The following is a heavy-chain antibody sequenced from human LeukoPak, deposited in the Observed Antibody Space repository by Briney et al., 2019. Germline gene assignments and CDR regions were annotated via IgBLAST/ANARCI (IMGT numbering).Heavy chain of an antibody. Sequence: GGSLRLSCAASRFTISSYAMSWVRQAPGKGLEWVSAISGSGGSTFYADSVKGRFTISRDNSKNTLYLQMSSLRADDTAVYYCARTPRADASYYFDYWGQGTLVTVSS. J-gene: IGHJ4*02. CDR1: RFTISSYA. CDR3: ARTPRADASYYFDY. CDR2: ISGSGGST. V-gene: IGHV3-23*01. D-gene: IGHD1-1*01.